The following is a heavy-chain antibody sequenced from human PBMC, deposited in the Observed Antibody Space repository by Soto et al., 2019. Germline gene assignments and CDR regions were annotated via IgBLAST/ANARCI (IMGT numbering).Heavy chain of an antibody. V-gene: IGHV1-46*01. CDR1: GYTFTSYY. CDR2: INPSGGST. D-gene: IGHD3-22*01. CDR3: ARDLMHTYYYDSSGYTDAFDI. J-gene: IGHJ3*02. Sequence: GASVKVSCKASGYTFTSYYMHWVRQAPGQGLEWMGIINPSGGSTSYAQKFQGRVTMTRDTSTSTVYMELSSLRSEDTAVYYCARDLMHTYYYDSSGYTDAFDIWGQGTMVTVSS.